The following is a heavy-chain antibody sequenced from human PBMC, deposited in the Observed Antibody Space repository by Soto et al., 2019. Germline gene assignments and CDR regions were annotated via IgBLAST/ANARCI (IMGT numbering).Heavy chain of an antibody. CDR2: IYPGDSDT. CDR1: GYSFTSYW. D-gene: IGHD2-21*01. Sequence: GESLKISCKGSGYSFTSYWIGWVRQMPGKGLEWMGIIYPGDSDTRYSPSFQGQVTISADKSISTAYLQWSSLKASDTAMYYCARHVNPFGRAYCGGDCYSGGIGYDPYYFDYWGQGTLVTVSS. V-gene: IGHV5-51*01. J-gene: IGHJ4*02. CDR3: ARHVNPFGRAYCGGDCYSGGIGYDPYYFDY.